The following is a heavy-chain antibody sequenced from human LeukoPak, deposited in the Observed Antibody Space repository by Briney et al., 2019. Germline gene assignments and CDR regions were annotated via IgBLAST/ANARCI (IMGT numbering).Heavy chain of an antibody. J-gene: IGHJ4*02. CDR3: TTDMRDCSSTSCPQATRDY. V-gene: IGHV3-15*01. Sequence: PGGSLRLSCAASGFTFSNAWMSWVRQAPGKGLEWVGRIKSKTDGGTTDYAAPVKGRFTISRDDSKNTLYLQMNSLKAEDTAVYYCTTDMRDCSSTSCPQATRDYWGQGTLVTVSS. CDR2: IKSKTDGGTT. CDR1: GFTFSNAW. D-gene: IGHD2-2*01.